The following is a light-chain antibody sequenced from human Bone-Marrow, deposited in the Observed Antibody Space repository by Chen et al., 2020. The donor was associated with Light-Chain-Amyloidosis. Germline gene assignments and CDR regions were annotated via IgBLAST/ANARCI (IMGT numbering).Light chain of an antibody. CDR2: QDK. CDR1: ELGDKY. Sequence: SYELTQPPSVSVSPGQTARITCSGDELGDKYACWYQQKPGQSPVLLIYQDKKRPSGIPERFSGSNSGNTATLTISGTQAMDEAVYYGQAWDSNTVVFGGGTKLTVL. J-gene: IGLJ3*02. V-gene: IGLV3-1*01. CDR3: QAWDSNTVV.